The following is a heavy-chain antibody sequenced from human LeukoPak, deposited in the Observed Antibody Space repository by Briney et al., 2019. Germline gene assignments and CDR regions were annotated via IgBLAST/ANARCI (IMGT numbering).Heavy chain of an antibody. V-gene: IGHV3-15*01. CDR1: GFSFMNAW. CDR3: TTEFSYGNDY. Sequence: PGGXLRLSCAGSGFSFMNAWMRWVRQAPGKGVERVGRIKSKTDGGTTEYAAQGEGRFTISRDGSKNTLYLQMNSLKTEDTAVYYCTTEFSYGNDYWGQGTLVTVSS. CDR2: IKSKTDGGTT. D-gene: IGHD5-18*01. J-gene: IGHJ4*02.